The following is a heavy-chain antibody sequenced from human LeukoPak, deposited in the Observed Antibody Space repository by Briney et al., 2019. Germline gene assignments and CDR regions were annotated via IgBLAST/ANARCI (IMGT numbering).Heavy chain of an antibody. CDR2: INRDGSEK. Sequence: PGGSLRLSCEVFGFTLSRYSMNWVRQAPGKGLEWVANINRDGSEKYYVDSVKGRFTISRDNAKNSLYLRMNSLSAEDTAVYYCARGGYSSSWFWNYWGQGTLVTVSS. V-gene: IGHV3-7*01. CDR1: GFTLSRYS. D-gene: IGHD6-13*01. CDR3: ARGGYSSSWFWNY. J-gene: IGHJ4*02.